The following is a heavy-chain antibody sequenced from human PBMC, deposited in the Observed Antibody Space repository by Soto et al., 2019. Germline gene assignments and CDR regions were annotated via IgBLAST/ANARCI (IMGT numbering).Heavy chain of an antibody. CDR2: THPGDSET. J-gene: IGHJ6*02. Sequence: GESLKISCQGSGYSFTTYWIGWVRQMPGKGLEWMGSTHPGDSETNYSPSFQGHVTISADKSISTAYLQWSSLKASDTAMYYCARLFWSGYQDYYYGMDVWGQGTTVTVSS. CDR3: ARLFWSGYQDYYYGMDV. V-gene: IGHV5-51*01. D-gene: IGHD3-3*01. CDR1: GYSFTTYW.